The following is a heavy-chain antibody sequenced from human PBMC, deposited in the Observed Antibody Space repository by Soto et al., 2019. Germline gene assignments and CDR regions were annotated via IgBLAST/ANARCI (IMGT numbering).Heavy chain of an antibody. V-gene: IGHV3-73*01. J-gene: IGHJ6*02. D-gene: IGHD5-18*01. CDR3: TRPGYSYAKEGMDV. CDR2: IRSKANSYAT. CDR1: GFTFSGSA. Sequence: SLRLSCAASGFTFSGSAMHWVGQASGKGLEWVGRIRSKANSYATAYAASVKGRFTISRDDSKNTAYLQMNSLKTEDTAVYYCTRPGYSYAKEGMDVWGQGTTVTV.